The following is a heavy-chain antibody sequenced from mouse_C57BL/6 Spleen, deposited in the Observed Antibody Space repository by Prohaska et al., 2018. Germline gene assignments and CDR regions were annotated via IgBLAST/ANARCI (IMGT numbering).Heavy chain of an antibody. CDR1: GFSLTSYG. D-gene: IGHD4-1*01. CDR3: ARHGRTGDWYFDV. CDR2: IWSDGST. Sequence: QVQLKESGPGLVAPSQSLSITCTVSGFSLTSYGVHWVRQPPGKGLEWLVVIWSDGSTTYNSALKSRLSISKDNAKRQVFLKMNSLQTDDTAMYYCARHGRTGDWYFDVWGTGTTVTVSS. J-gene: IGHJ1*03. V-gene: IGHV2-6-1*01.